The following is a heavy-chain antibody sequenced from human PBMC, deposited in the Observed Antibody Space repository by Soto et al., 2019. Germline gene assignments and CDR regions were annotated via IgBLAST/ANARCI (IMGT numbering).Heavy chain of an antibody. Sequence: GGSLRLSCAASGFTVSNNYMTWVRQAPGKGLEWVSVIYSVGSTDYADSVKGRFTISRDNSKNTLYLQMNSLRAEDTAVYYCARARDGYNFLYEPTWGQGTLVTVSS. CDR2: IYSVGST. CDR1: GFTVSNNY. D-gene: IGHD5-12*01. J-gene: IGHJ4*02. V-gene: IGHV3-53*01. CDR3: ARARDGYNFLYEPT.